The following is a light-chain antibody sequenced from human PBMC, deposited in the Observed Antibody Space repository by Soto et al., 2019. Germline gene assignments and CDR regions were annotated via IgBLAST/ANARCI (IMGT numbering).Light chain of an antibody. V-gene: IGKV4-1*01. Sequence: DIVMTQSPDPRAVSLGERATISCKSSQDLLYSSNNKNRLAWYQQKPGQPPKLLIYWASTRESGVPDRFSGSGSGTDFTLTISNLQAEDVAVYYCQQYYNTPLYTFGQGTKLEIK. CDR2: WAS. CDR1: QDLLYSSNNKNR. CDR3: QQYYNTPLYT. J-gene: IGKJ2*01.